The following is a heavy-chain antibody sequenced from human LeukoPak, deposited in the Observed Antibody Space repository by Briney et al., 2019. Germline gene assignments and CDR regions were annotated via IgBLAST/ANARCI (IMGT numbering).Heavy chain of an antibody. V-gene: IGHV3-7*04. CDR3: ARVVYSSGWSYYFDY. CDR1: GFTFSDYW. Sequence: GRSLRLSCAASGFTFSDYWMNWVRQAPGKGLEWVAYIKQDGSEKYSLDSVKGRFTISRDNARNSLYLQMNSLRAEDTAVYYCARVVYSSGWSYYFDYWGQGILVTVSS. D-gene: IGHD6-19*01. J-gene: IGHJ4*02. CDR2: IKQDGSEK.